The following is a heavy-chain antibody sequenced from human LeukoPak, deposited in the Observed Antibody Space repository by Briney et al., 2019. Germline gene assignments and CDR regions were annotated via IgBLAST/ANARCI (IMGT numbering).Heavy chain of an antibody. CDR1: GYTFTSYG. D-gene: IGHD3-3*01. CDR3: ARFWVFGADTSPPYHQGMDL. Sequence: ASVKVSCKASGYTFTSYGISWVRQAPGQGLEWMGWISAYNGNTNYAQKFQGRVTMTKDTSTTTAYMELRSLTSDDTAVYYCARFWVFGADTSPPYHQGMDLWGRGTTVTVSS. V-gene: IGHV1-18*01. J-gene: IGHJ6*02. CDR2: ISAYNGNT.